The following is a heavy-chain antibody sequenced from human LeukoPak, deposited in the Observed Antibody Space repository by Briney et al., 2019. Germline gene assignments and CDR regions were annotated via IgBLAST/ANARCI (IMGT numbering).Heavy chain of an antibody. CDR2: ISAYNGNT. Sequence: ASVKVSCKASGYTFTSYGISWVRQAPGQGLEWMGWISAYNGNTNYAQKLQGRATMTTDTSTSTAYMELRSLRSDDTAVYYCARDVKLSGVVTTFDYWGQGTLVTVSS. J-gene: IGHJ4*02. CDR1: GYTFTSYG. CDR3: ARDVKLSGVVTTFDY. V-gene: IGHV1-18*01. D-gene: IGHD3-3*01.